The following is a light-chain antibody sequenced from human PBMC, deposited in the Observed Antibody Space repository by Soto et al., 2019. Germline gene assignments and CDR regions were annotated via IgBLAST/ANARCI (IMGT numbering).Light chain of an antibody. CDR2: GAS. J-gene: IGKJ2*01. V-gene: IGKV3-15*01. Sequence: EIVMTQSPATLSLSPGERATLSCRASQSVSSNVAWYQQIPGQTPGLLIYGASTRATGIPVRFSGSGSGTEFTLTISSLQSEDFAVYYCHQYDDGPYTFGQGTKVDIK. CDR1: QSVSSN. CDR3: HQYDDGPYT.